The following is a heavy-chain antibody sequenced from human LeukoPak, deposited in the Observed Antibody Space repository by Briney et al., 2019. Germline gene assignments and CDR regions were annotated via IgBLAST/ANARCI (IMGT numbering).Heavy chain of an antibody. CDR3: ARERFCTSTTCYVGAPFDY. CDR2: ISSRGTTT. V-gene: IGHV3-48*03. Sequence: GGSLRLSCAASGITFSNYEMNWVRQAPGKGLEWVSYISSRGTTTHYADSVKGRFTISRDNSKNSLYLQMNSLRAEDTAVYFCARERFCTSTTCYVGAPFDYWGQGTLVTVSS. CDR1: GITFSNYE. J-gene: IGHJ4*02. D-gene: IGHD2-2*01.